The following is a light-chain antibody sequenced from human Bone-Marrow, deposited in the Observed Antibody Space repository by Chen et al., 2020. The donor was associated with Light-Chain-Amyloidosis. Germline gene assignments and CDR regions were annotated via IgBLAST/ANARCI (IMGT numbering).Light chain of an antibody. CDR1: NIGSTS. CDR3: QVWDRSSDRPV. V-gene: IGLV3-21*02. CDR2: DDS. Sequence: SYVLTQPSSVLVAPGQTATIACGGNNIGSTSVHWYQQTPGQAPLLVVYDDSDRPSGIPERLSGSNSGNTATLTIRRVEAGDEADYYCQVWDRSSDRPVFGGGTKLTVL. J-gene: IGLJ3*02.